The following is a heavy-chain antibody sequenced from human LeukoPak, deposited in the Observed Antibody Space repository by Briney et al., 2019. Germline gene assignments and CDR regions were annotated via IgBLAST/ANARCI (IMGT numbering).Heavy chain of an antibody. CDR2: IYYSGST. CDR1: GGSISSYY. V-gene: IGHV4-59*01. J-gene: IGHJ5*02. D-gene: IGHD1-26*01. CDR3: ARGPLGAPAGTWFDP. Sequence: SETLSLTCTVSGGSISSYYWSWIRQPPGKGLEWIGYIYYSGSTNYNPSLKSRVTISVDTSKNQFSLKLSSVTAADTAAYYCARGPLGAPAGTWFDPWGQGTLVTVSS.